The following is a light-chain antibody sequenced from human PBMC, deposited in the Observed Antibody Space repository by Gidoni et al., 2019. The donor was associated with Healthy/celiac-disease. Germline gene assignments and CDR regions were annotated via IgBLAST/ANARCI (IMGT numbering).Light chain of an antibody. CDR2: EVS. CDR1: SSDVGGYNY. CDR3: SSYTSSSTV. J-gene: IGLJ2*01. V-gene: IGLV2-14*01. Sequence: QPALPQPASVSGSPGQSITISCTGTSSDVGGYNYVSWYQQHPGKAPKLMIYEVSNRPSGVSNRFSGSKSGNTASLTISGLQAEDEADYYCSSYTSSSTVFGGGTKLTVL.